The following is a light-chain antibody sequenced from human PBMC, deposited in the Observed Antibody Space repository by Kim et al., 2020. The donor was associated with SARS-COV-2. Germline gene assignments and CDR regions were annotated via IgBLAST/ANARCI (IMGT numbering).Light chain of an antibody. V-gene: IGLV3-1*01. J-gene: IGLJ1*01. CDR1: KVGEKY. CDR3: QTWDITTGLYV. CDR2: QDF. Sequence: PGQTAGITCSGDKVGEKYASWYQQKPGQSPVLVIYQDFKRPSGIPERFSGSNSGNTATLTIRGTQAMDEADYFCQTWDITTGLYVFGPGTKVTVL.